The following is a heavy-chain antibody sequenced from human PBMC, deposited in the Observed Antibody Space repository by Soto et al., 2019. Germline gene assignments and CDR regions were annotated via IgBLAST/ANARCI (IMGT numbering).Heavy chain of an antibody. V-gene: IGHV3-53*04. D-gene: IGHD5-12*01. CDR1: GFTVSSNY. Sequence: EVQLVESGGGLVQPGGSLRLSCAASGFTVSSNYMSWVRQAQGKGLEWVSVIYSGGSTYYADSVKGRFTISRHNSKNTLYLQMNSLRAEDTAVYYCATPYSGYDSYAFDIWGQGTMVTVSS. CDR2: IYSGGST. J-gene: IGHJ3*02. CDR3: ATPYSGYDSYAFDI.